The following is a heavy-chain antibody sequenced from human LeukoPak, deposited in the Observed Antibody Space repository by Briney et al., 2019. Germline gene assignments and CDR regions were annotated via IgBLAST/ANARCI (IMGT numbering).Heavy chain of an antibody. J-gene: IGHJ5*02. CDR2: SDYSGST. V-gene: IGHV4-31*03. D-gene: IGHD2-15*01. Sequence: PSETLSLTCTVSGGSISSGGYYWSWIRQHPGKGLEWIGYSDYSGSTYYNPSLKSRVTISVDTSKNQFSLKLSSVTAADTAVYYCARAVPDIVVVVAATLWRTWFDPWGQGTLVTVSS. CDR3: ARAVPDIVVVVAATLWRTWFDP. CDR1: GGSISSGGYY.